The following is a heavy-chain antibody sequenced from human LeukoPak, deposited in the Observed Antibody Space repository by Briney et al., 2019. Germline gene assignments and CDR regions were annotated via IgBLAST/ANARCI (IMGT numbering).Heavy chain of an antibody. Sequence: PGGSLRLSCAASGFTFSSYSMNWVRQAPGKGLEWVSCISSSSSNIYYADSVKGRFTISRDNAKNSLYLQMNSLRVEDTAVYYCARIYCSRGSCYSSNWFDSWGQGTLVTVSS. J-gene: IGHJ5*01. CDR1: GFTFSSYS. D-gene: IGHD2-15*01. V-gene: IGHV3-21*04. CDR2: ISSSSSNI. CDR3: ARIYCSRGSCYSSNWFDS.